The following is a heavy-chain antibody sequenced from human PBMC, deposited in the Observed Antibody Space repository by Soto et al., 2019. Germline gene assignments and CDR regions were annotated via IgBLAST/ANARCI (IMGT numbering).Heavy chain of an antibody. CDR1: GFTFSNYG. CDR3: AKGPWSYWYFDL. V-gene: IGHV3-30*18. D-gene: IGHD2-15*01. Sequence: QVQLVESGGGVVQPGRSLRLSCAASGFTFSNYGMHWVRQAPGKGLEWVAVISYDGSKKYYADSVKGRFTISRDNSKSTLYLQISSLRAEDTAVYYCAKGPWSYWYFDLWCRGTLVTASS. CDR2: ISYDGSKK. J-gene: IGHJ2*01.